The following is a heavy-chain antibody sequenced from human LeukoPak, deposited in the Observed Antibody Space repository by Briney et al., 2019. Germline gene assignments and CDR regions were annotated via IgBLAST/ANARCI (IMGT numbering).Heavy chain of an antibody. CDR2: FDPEDGET. CDR1: GYTLTELS. J-gene: IGHJ4*02. D-gene: IGHD1-26*01. CDR3: ATDLYSGSYYHFDY. Sequence: ASVRVSCKVSGYTLTELSMHWVRQAPGKGLEWMGGFDPEDGETIYAQKFQGRVTMTEDTSTDTAYMELSSLRSEDTAVYYCATDLYSGSYYHFDYWGQGTLVTVSS. V-gene: IGHV1-24*01.